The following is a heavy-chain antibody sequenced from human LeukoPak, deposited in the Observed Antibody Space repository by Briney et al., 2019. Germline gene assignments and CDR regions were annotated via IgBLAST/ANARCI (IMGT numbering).Heavy chain of an antibody. Sequence: GGSLRLSCAASGFTFSNYGMAWVRQAPGKELEWVSTIAVVGGNTHYADSVEGRFTISRQDSNNALHLQLNSLRAEDTAIYYCARDCCSGGGPLDIWGQGTLVTVSS. CDR2: IAVVGGNT. CDR1: GFTFSNYG. V-gene: IGHV3-23*01. CDR3: ARDCCSGGGPLDI. D-gene: IGHD2-15*01. J-gene: IGHJ4*02.